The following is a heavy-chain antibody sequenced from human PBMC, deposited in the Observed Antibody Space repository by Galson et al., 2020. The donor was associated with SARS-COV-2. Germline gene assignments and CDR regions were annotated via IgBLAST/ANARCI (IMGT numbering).Heavy chain of an antibody. CDR2: IGYDGNNK. Sequence: TGGSLRLSCAASGFTFSTYAMHWVRQAPGKGLEWVALIGYDGNNKFYADSVKGRFAISRDNAQSTLFLQMNSLGTDDTAVYYCAKSGGPPTGKDNWFDTWGQGTLVTVSS. V-gene: IGHV3-30*09. CDR3: AKSGGPPTGKDNWFDT. CDR1: GFTFSTYA. D-gene: IGHD1-1*01. J-gene: IGHJ5*02.